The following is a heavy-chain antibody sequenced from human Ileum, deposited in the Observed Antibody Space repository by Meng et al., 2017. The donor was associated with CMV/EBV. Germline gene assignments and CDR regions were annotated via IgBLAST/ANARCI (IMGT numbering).Heavy chain of an antibody. CDR3: VKYSYGSESPAVS. Sequence: VPLVESGGGLVQPGWSLRPSCVGSGFTFSNYWMHWVRQVPGKGLQWVSRISGDGTGRSYVDSVKGRFTISRDNGKNTLYLQMSSLGPEDMAIYYCVKYSYGSESPAVSWGQGILVTVSS. J-gene: IGHJ4*02. D-gene: IGHD3-10*01. CDR2: ISGDGTGR. V-gene: IGHV3-74*01. CDR1: GFTFSNYW.